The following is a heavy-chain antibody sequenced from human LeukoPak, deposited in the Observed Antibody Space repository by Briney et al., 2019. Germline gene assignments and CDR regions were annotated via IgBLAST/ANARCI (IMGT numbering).Heavy chain of an antibody. V-gene: IGHV3-7*01. CDR3: GRHRSGSGIYFIVH. D-gene: IGHD3-10*01. Sequence: PGGSRTLACVVSGFTFSSYSLIWVRQAPGKGLQWVANMKKDGSETNYGDSVKGRFTISRDNAKNSLYLQMNSLRAEDTAVYYCGRHRSGSGIYFIVHWARGPLVSVSS. CDR1: GFTFSSYS. J-gene: IGHJ4*02. CDR2: MKKDGSET.